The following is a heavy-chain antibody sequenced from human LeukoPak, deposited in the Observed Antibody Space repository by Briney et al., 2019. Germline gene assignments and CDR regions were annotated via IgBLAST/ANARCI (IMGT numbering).Heavy chain of an antibody. J-gene: IGHJ4*02. CDR3: AKSGNSFDY. CDR1: GFTFSNYN. V-gene: IGHV3-21*01. CDR2: ISSSSSYI. Sequence: GGSLRLSCAASGFTFSNYNMNWVRQAPGKGLEWVSSISSSSSYIYYADSLKGRFTISRDNAKNSLYLQMNSLRAEDTAVYYCAKSGNSFDYWGQGTLVTVSS.